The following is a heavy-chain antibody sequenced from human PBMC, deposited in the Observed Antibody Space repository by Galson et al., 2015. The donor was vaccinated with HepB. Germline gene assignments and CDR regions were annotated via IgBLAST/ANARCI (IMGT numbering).Heavy chain of an antibody. D-gene: IGHD3-9*01. J-gene: IGHJ4*02. Sequence: SLRLSCAASGFTFDDYAMHWVRQAPGKGLEWVSGISWNSGSIGYADSVKGRFTISRDNAKNSLYLQMNSLRAEDTALYYCAKDMGYDILTGYYRGGFDYWGQGTLVTVSS. CDR2: ISWNSGSI. CDR1: GFTFDDYA. V-gene: IGHV3-9*01. CDR3: AKDMGYDILTGYYRGGFDY.